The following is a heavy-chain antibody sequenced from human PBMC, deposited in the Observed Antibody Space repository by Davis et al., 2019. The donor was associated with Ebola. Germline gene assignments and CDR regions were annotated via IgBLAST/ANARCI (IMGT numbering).Heavy chain of an antibody. D-gene: IGHD3-10*01. Sequence: PSETLSLTCTVSDASISGHFWNWFRQPPGKGLEWIGSIYYTGSAYYNSSLASRATILVDTSKNQFSLKLTSVTAADTAMYYCSERGSSVWGQGTLVTVSS. J-gene: IGHJ4*02. CDR2: IYYTGSA. CDR1: DASISGHF. CDR3: SERGSSV. V-gene: IGHV4-59*03.